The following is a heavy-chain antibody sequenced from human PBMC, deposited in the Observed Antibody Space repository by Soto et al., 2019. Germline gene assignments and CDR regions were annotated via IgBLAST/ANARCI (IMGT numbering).Heavy chain of an antibody. CDR2: INPNSGGT. J-gene: IGHJ4*02. CDR1: GYTFTGYY. CDR3: ARLYCSSTSCWY. D-gene: IGHD2-2*01. Sequence: ASVKVSCKASGYTFTGYYMHWVRQAPGQGLEWMGWINPNSGGTNYAQKFQGRVTMTRDTSISTAYMELSRLRSDDTAVYYCARLYCSSTSCWYWGQGTLVTVSS. V-gene: IGHV1-2*02.